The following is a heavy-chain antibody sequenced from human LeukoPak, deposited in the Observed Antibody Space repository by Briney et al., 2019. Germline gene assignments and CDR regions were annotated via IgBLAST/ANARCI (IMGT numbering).Heavy chain of an antibody. Sequence: GGSLRLSCAASGFTFSSYAMSWVRQAPGKGLEWVSAISGSRGSTYYADSVKGRFTISRDNSKNTLYLQMNSLRAEDTAVYYCAKDHYYDSSGSGIYWGQGTLVTVSS. CDR1: GFTFSSYA. CDR3: AKDHYYDSSGSGIY. D-gene: IGHD3-22*01. V-gene: IGHV3-23*01. CDR2: ISGSRGST. J-gene: IGHJ4*02.